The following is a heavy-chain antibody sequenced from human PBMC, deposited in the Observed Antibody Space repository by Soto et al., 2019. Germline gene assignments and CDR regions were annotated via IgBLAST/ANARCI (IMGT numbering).Heavy chain of an antibody. CDR3: ARDAPQGRRRGYFDV. CDR2: VSDDGSHT. J-gene: IGHJ4*02. CDR1: GFSFHTYT. D-gene: IGHD3-9*01. V-gene: IGHV3-30-3*01. Sequence: QVQLVESGGGVVQPGRSLRLSCVASGFSFHTYTMHWVRQAPGGGLEWVAIVSDDGSHTYYTDSVRGRFSISRDNSNSTLFLQMNTLTTADTAVYFCARDAPQGRRRGYFDVWGQGTLVTVSS.